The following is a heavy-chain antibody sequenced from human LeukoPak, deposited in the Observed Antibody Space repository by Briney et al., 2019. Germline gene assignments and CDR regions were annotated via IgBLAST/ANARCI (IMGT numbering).Heavy chain of an antibody. CDR2: IYTSGST. CDR1: GGSISSGSYY. Sequence: SQTLSLTSTVSGGSISSGSYYWSWIRQPAGKGLEWIGRIYTSGSTNYNPSLKSRVTISVDTSKNQFSLKLSSVTAAGTAVYYCASTLVVPAATNWFDPWGQGTLVTVSS. D-gene: IGHD2-2*01. CDR3: ASTLVVPAATNWFDP. V-gene: IGHV4-61*02. J-gene: IGHJ5*02.